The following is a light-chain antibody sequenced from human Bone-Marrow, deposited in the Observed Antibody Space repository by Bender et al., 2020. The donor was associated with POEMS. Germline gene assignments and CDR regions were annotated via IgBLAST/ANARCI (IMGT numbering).Light chain of an antibody. V-gene: IGLV1-47*02. CDR2: TNN. Sequence: QSVLTQPPSTSGTPGQRVTISCSGGSSNIGRNYVYWYQQRPGTAPKLLIYTNNQRPSGVSDRFSDSKSGTSASLAISGLRSEDEADYYCAAWDDTLSGPVFGGGTKLNVL. CDR1: SSNIGRNY. CDR3: AAWDDTLSGPV. J-gene: IGLJ2*01.